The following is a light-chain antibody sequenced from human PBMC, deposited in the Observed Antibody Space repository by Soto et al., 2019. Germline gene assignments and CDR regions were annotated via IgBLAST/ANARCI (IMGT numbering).Light chain of an antibody. CDR1: SSDVGGYNF. CDR2: DVS. V-gene: IGLV2-14*03. CDR3: SSYTSSRTLE. Sequence: QSALTQPASVSGSPGQSIAISCTGTSSDVGGYNFVAWYQQHPVKVPKLIIYDVSSRPSGVSNRSSGSKSGNTASLTISGLQAEDEADYYCSSYTSSRTLEFGGGIKVTVL. J-gene: IGLJ2*01.